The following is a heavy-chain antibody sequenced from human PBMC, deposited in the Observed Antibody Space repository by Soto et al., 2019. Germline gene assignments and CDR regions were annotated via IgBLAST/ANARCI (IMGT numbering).Heavy chain of an antibody. CDR1: GGSISSYY. CDR3: ASRAVAGWFDP. V-gene: IGHV4-4*07. CDR2: IYTSGST. J-gene: IGHJ5*02. D-gene: IGHD6-19*01. Sequence: PSETLSLTCTVSGGSISSYYWSWTRQPAGKGLEWIGRIYTSGSTNYNPSLKSRVTMSVDTSKNQFSLKLSSVTAADTAVYYCASRAVAGWFDPWGQGTLVTVSS.